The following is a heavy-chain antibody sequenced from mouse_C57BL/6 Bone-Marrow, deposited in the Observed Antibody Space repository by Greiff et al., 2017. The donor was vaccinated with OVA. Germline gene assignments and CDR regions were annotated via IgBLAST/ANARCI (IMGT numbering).Heavy chain of an antibody. CDR3: ARSYYGSSLFAY. D-gene: IGHD1-1*01. CDR1: GYTFTSYG. V-gene: IGHV1-81*01. J-gene: IGHJ3*01. Sequence: VKLQESGAELARPGASVKLSCKASGYTFTSYGISWVKQRTGQGLEWIGEIYPRSGNTYYNEKFKGKATLTADKSSSTAYMELRSLTSEDSAVYFCARSYYGSSLFAYWGQGTLVTVSA. CDR2: IYPRSGNT.